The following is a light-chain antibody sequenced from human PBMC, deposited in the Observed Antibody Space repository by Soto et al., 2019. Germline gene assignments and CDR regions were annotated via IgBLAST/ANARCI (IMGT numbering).Light chain of an antibody. CDR3: QQTLSVPRT. Sequence: DIQMTQSPSTLSASVGDRVTITCRASQSISSWLAWYQQKPGKAPKLLIYAASTLQRGVPSRFSGSTTGTDFTLTITGLQPEDSATYYCQQTLSVPRTFGLGTKVDIK. J-gene: IGKJ1*01. V-gene: IGKV1-5*01. CDR1: QSISSW. CDR2: AAS.